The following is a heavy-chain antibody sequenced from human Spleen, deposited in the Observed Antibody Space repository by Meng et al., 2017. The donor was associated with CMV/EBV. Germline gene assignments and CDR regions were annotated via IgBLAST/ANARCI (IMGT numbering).Heavy chain of an antibody. CDR1: GGSVSSRNW. CDR3: ASSSGELFYFDY. J-gene: IGHJ4*02. V-gene: IGHV4-4*02. CDR2: IYHSGIT. D-gene: IGHD3-10*01. Sequence: CGVSGGSVSSRNWWSWVRQPPGKGLEWSGEIYHSGITNHNPSLKSRVNISVDKSKNQFSLKLSSVTAADTAVYYCASSSGELFYFDYWGQGTLVTVSS.